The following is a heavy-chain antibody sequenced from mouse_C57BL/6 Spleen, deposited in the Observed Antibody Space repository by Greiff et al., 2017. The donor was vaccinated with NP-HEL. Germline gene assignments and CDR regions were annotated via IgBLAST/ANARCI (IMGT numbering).Heavy chain of an antibody. CDR1: GFTFSDYG. Sequence: DVQLEESGGGLVKPGGSLKLSCAASGFTFSDYGMHWVRQAPEKGLEWVAYISSGSSTIYYADTVKGRFTISRDNAKNTLFLQMTSLRSEDTAMYYCARPGYRRYAMDYWGQGTSVTVSS. V-gene: IGHV5-17*01. D-gene: IGHD3-1*01. J-gene: IGHJ4*01. CDR3: ARPGYRRYAMDY. CDR2: ISSGSSTI.